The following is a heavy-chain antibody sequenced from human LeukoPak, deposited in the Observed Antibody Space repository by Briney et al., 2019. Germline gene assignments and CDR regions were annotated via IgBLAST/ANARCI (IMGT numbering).Heavy chain of an antibody. V-gene: IGHV1-8*01. Sequence: ASVKVSCKASGYTFTSYDINWVRQATGQGLEWMGWINPISGYTGYAQKFQDRATMTGDTSKSTAYMELSSLRSEDAAVYYCARGNRLYTSSWSSLAFDIWGQGTMVTVSS. CDR2: INPISGYT. D-gene: IGHD6-13*01. J-gene: IGHJ3*02. CDR3: ARGNRLYTSSWSSLAFDI. CDR1: GYTFTSYD.